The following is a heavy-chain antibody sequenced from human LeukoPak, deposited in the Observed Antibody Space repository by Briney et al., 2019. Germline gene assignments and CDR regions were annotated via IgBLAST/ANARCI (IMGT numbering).Heavy chain of an antibody. D-gene: IGHD3-10*01. Sequence: PGGSLRLSCAASGFTFSSYAMSWVRQAPRKGLEWVSAISGSGGSTYYADSVKGRFTISRDNSKNTLYLQMNSLRAEDTAVYYCAKGGRVTMVRGVITHQYYFDYWGQGTLVTVSS. J-gene: IGHJ4*02. CDR2: ISGSGGST. V-gene: IGHV3-23*01. CDR1: GFTFSSYA. CDR3: AKGGRVTMVRGVITHQYYFDY.